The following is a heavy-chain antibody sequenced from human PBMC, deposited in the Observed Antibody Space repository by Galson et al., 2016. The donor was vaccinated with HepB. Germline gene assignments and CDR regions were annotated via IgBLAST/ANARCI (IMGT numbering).Heavy chain of an antibody. CDR3: ARVGNYVPMFFEY. CDR1: GSTFSRYG. CDR2: ISAYKGVT. V-gene: IGHV1-18*01. J-gene: IGHJ4*02. Sequence: SVKVSCKASGSTFSRYGISWVRQAPGQGLEWLGGISAYKGVTNYAQSLQGRVTVTTDTSTSTAYMELRSLRSDDTAMYYCARVGNYVPMFFEYFGQGTLVTVSS. D-gene: IGHD1-7*01.